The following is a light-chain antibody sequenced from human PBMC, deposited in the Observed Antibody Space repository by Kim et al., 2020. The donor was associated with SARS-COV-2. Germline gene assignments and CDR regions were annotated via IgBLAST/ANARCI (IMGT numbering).Light chain of an antibody. V-gene: IGKV1-27*01. CDR1: QDISHY. Sequence: SVGDRVTITCRASQDISHYLAWYQHKPGKSPELLIYGASTLRSGVPSRFSGSGSGTDFTLTINSLRPEDVATYYCQKYSHLPPWTFGQGTKVEIK. J-gene: IGKJ1*01. CDR2: GAS. CDR3: QKYSHLPPWT.